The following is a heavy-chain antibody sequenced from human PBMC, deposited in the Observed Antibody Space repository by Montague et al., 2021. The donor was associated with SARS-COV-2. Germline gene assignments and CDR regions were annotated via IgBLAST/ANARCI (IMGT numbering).Heavy chain of an antibody. J-gene: IGHJ6*02. V-gene: IGHV4-34*01. CDR3: ARVPYRLLFVPRYYGMDV. D-gene: IGHD2-2*01. Sequence: SETLSLTCAVYGGSLSGYYWCWIRQPPWEGLERIAEISHSGSTSYNSSLKSRVTISVDTSKNQFSMKLSSATAADTAVYDCARVPYRLLFVPRYYGMDVWGQGTTVTVSS. CDR2: ISHSGST. CDR1: GGSLSGYY.